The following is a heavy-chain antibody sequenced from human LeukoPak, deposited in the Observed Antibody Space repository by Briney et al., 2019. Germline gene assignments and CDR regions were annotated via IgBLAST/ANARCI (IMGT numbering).Heavy chain of an antibody. Sequence: PSETLSLTCTVSGGSISSSSYYWGWIRQPPGQGLEWIGSIYYSGSTYYNPSLKSRVTISVDTSKNQFSLKLSSVTAADTAVYYRARNYGDYENPFDYWGQGTLVTVSS. D-gene: IGHD4-17*01. V-gene: IGHV4-39*01. CDR1: GGSISSSSYY. CDR2: IYYSGST. J-gene: IGHJ4*02. CDR3: ARNYGDYENPFDY.